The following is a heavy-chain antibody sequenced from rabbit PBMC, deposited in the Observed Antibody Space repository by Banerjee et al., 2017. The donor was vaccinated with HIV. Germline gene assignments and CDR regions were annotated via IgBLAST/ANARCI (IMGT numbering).Heavy chain of an antibody. D-gene: IGHD4-2*01. J-gene: IGHJ6*01. Sequence: QSLEESRGDLVKPGASLTLTCTASGFSFSYYMCWVRQAPGKGLEWIACIYVGSADNTYYASWAKGRFTISKPSSTTVTLQMTSLTAADTATYFCARGSAYAGAGYALWGPGTLVTVS. CDR1: GFSFSYY. V-gene: IGHV1S40*01. CDR3: ARGSAYAGAGYAL. CDR2: IYVGSADNT.